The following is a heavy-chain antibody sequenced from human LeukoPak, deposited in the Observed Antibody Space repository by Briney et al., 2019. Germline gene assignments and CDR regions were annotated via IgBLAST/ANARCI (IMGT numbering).Heavy chain of an antibody. CDR3: AKDHITMIVVVITXHXXX. CDR1: GFTFSSYG. CDR2: IRYDGSNK. J-gene: IGHJ4*02. V-gene: IGHV3-30*02. D-gene: IGHD3-22*01. Sequence: GGSLRLSCAASGFTFSSYGMHWVRQAPGKGLEWVAFIRYDGSNKYYADSVKGRFTISRDNSKNTLYLQMNSLRAEDTAVYYCAKDHITMIVVVITXHXXXWGQXTLXT.